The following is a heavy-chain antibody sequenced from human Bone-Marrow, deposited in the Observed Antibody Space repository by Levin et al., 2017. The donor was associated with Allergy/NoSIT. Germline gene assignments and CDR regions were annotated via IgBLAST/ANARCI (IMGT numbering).Heavy chain of an antibody. D-gene: IGHD3-22*01. V-gene: IGHV3-11*01. Sequence: SCVASGLTFSHYYMSWIRQAPGKGLEWVSYISRTGDEVYYADSVRGRFTMSRDNADNSLYLQMNSLRAEDTAVYYCARGEPTYYFDISGFYPDFWGQGTLVAVSS. CDR3: ARGEPTYYFDISGFYPDF. CDR2: ISRTGDEV. J-gene: IGHJ4*02. CDR1: GLTFSHYY.